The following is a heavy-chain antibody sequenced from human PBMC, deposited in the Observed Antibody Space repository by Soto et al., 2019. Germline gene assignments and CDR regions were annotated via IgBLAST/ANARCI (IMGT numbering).Heavy chain of an antibody. CDR2: IYYSGST. Sequence: QLQLQESGPGLVKPSETLSLTCTVSGGSISSSSYYWGWIRQPPGKGLEWIGSIYYSGSTYYNPSLKSRVTISVDTSKNQFSLKLSSVTAADTAVYYCARRLVQVAGYYFDYWGQGTLVTVSS. J-gene: IGHJ4*02. CDR1: GGSISSSSYY. D-gene: IGHD6-19*01. CDR3: ARRLVQVAGYYFDY. V-gene: IGHV4-39*01.